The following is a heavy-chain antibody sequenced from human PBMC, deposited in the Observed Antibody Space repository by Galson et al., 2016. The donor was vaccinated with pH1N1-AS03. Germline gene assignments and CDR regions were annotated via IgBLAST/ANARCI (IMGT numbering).Heavy chain of an antibody. V-gene: IGHV3-23*01. J-gene: IGHJ4*02. CDR2: ISGSGST. D-gene: IGHD3-3*01. CDR1: GFTFSSYA. Sequence: SLRLSCAASGFTFSSYAMTWVRQAPGKGLEWVSSISGSGSTYYADSVKGRFTIFRDNTKDTLSQQMDSLRAEDTAVYYCAKDNDQSTSFGVVIPNFDYWGQGTLVTVSS. CDR3: AKDNDQSTSFGVVIPNFDY.